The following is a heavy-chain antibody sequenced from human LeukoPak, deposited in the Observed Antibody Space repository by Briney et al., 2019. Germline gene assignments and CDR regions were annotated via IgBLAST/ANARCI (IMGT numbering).Heavy chain of an antibody. Sequence: SETLSLTCTVSGGSISSYYWSWIRQPPGKGLEWIGYIYYSGSTNYNPSLKSRVTISVDTSKNQFSLKLSSVTAADTAVYYCARGGRIAAAVNHWGQGTLVTVSS. CDR2: IYYSGST. V-gene: IGHV4-59*01. CDR3: ARGGRIAAAVNH. CDR1: GGSISSYY. D-gene: IGHD6-13*01. J-gene: IGHJ5*02.